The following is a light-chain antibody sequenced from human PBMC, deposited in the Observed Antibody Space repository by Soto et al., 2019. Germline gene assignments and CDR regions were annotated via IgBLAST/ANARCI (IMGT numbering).Light chain of an antibody. Sequence: QSVLSQPPSASGTPGQRVTISCSGSSSNIGSNSVNWYQQLPGAAPTLLIYRNNQRRSGVPDRFSGSKSGTSVSLAISGLRSEDEANYYCAAWDDSLSGVLFGGGTKLTVL. J-gene: IGLJ2*01. CDR2: RNN. V-gene: IGLV1-47*01. CDR1: SSNIGSNS. CDR3: AAWDDSLSGVL.